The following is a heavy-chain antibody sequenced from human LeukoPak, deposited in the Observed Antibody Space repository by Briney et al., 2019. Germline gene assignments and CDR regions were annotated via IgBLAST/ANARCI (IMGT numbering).Heavy chain of an antibody. CDR1: GYTFSDYY. Sequence: ASVKVSCKASGYTFSDYYMHWVRQAPGQGLEWMGWMNPKTGGTNFAQRFQGRVTMTSDTSISTGYMELSRLRSDDTAVYYCARDRSNNDYWGQGTLVTVSS. CDR3: ARDRSNNDY. V-gene: IGHV1-2*02. D-gene: IGHD6-13*01. CDR2: MNPKTGGT. J-gene: IGHJ4*02.